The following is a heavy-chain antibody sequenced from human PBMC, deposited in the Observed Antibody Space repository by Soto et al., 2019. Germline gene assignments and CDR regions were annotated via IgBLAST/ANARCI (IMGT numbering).Heavy chain of an antibody. CDR1: GYTFTNYN. CDR2: MNPNNGKT. CDR3: ASTNGYSHGFDY. D-gene: IGHD5-18*01. J-gene: IGHJ4*02. V-gene: IGHV1-8*01. Sequence: QVPLVQSGAEVKKPGASVKVSCKASGYTFTNYNIDWVRQAPGQGLEWMGWMNPNNGKTSYAQKFQGRVTMTRDTSISTAYMELSSLRAEDTAVYYCASTNGYSHGFDYWGQGTLVTVSS.